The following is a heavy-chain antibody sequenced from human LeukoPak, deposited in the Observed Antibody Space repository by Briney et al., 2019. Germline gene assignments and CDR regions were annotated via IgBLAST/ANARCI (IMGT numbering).Heavy chain of an antibody. CDR3: ARDPDGMDV. Sequence: GGSLRLSCAASGFTFSSYGMHWVRQAPGKGLEWVAVIWYDGSNKYYADSVKGRFTISRDNSKNTPYLQMNSLRAEDTAVYYCARDPDGMDVWGQGTTVAVSS. V-gene: IGHV3-33*01. J-gene: IGHJ6*02. CDR2: IWYDGSNK. CDR1: GFTFSSYG.